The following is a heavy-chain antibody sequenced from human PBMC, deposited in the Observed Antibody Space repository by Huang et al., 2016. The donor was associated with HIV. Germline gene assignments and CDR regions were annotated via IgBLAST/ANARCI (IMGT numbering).Heavy chain of an antibody. D-gene: IGHD5-18*01. J-gene: IGHJ1*01. CDR2: HDPTEGQT. CDR3: ATWIDGGWLNG. Sequence: QVHLVQSGAEVKKPGASVKVSCTISGYTLTQTSMHWVRQAPGKGLEWMGGHDPTEGQTVYAQNVQGRVIMTEDTTIDTVYMEMRGLRSEDTAVYYCATWIDGGWLNGWGQGTIVTVSS. CDR1: GYTLTQTS. V-gene: IGHV1-24*01.